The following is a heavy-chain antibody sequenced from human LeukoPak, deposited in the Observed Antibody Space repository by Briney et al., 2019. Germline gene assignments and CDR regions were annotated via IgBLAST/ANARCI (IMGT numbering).Heavy chain of an antibody. Sequence: PSETLSLTCTVSGGSISSSSSYWGWFRQPPGKGLEWIGSIYYTGSTYYNPSLKSRVTISVDTSRDQFSLKLSSVTAADTAAYYCARDQIGITVWGQGTLVTVSS. V-gene: IGHV4-39*07. D-gene: IGHD1-7*01. CDR3: ARDQIGITV. CDR1: GGSISSSSSY. CDR2: IYYTGST. J-gene: IGHJ4*02.